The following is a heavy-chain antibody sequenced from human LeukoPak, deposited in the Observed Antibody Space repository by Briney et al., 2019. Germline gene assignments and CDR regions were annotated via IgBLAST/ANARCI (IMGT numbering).Heavy chain of an antibody. CDR2: IYYSGST. V-gene: IGHV4-39*01. CDR1: GGSISSGSYY. Sequence: PSQTLSLTCTVSGGSISSGSYYWGWIRQPPGKGLEWIGSIYYSGSTYYNPSLKSRVTISVDTSKNQFSLKLSSVTAADTAVYYCATFLGDSRSFDYWGQGTLVTVSS. J-gene: IGHJ4*02. D-gene: IGHD3-16*01. CDR3: ATFLGDSRSFDY.